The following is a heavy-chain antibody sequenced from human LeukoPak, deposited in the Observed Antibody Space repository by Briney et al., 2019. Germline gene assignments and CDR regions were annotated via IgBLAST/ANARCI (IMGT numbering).Heavy chain of an antibody. CDR2: ISSSGSTI. CDR1: GFTFSSYE. V-gene: IGHV3-48*03. J-gene: IGHJ4*02. Sequence: GGSLRLSCAASGFTFSSYEMNWVRQAPGKGLEWVSYISSSGSTIYYADSVKGRFTISRDNAKNSLYLQMNSLRAEDTAVYYCARTSYSSGWYRHWGQGTLVTVPS. D-gene: IGHD6-19*01. CDR3: ARTSYSSGWYRH.